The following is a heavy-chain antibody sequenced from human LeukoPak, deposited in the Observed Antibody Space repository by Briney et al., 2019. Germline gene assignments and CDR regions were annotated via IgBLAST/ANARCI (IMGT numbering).Heavy chain of an antibody. D-gene: IGHD3-3*02. CDR2: ISYDGSNK. J-gene: IGHJ4*02. CDR1: GFTFSSYG. V-gene: IGHV3-30*18. CDR3: ANVDSIDIDY. Sequence: GRSPRLSCAASGFTFSSYGMPWVRQAPGKGLEWVAVISYDGSNKYYADSVKGRFTISRDNSKNTLYLQMNSLRAEDTAVYYCANVDSIDIDYWGQGTLVTVSS.